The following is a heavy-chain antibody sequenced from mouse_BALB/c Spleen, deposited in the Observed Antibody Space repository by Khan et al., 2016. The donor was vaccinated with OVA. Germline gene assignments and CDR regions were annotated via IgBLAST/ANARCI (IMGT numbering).Heavy chain of an antibody. J-gene: IGHJ3*01. V-gene: IGHV5-15*02. CDR1: GCTFSDYG. D-gene: IGHD3-1*01. Sequence: EVELVESGGGLVQPGGSRKLSCAASGCTFSDYGMAWIRQGPGKGPEWITFISSLAYNFYYAATVPGRFTISSEKAKNQLYLEMNSLRSADTAMYYCARGGTGGFAYWGQGTLVTVSA. CDR2: ISSLAYNF. CDR3: ARGGTGGFAY.